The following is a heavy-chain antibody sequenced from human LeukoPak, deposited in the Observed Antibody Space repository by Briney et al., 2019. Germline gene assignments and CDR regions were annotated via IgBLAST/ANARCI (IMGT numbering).Heavy chain of an antibody. CDR2: IIPILGIA. CDR1: GGTFSSYA. CDR3: ARPTAPYCGGDCYYAECFQH. D-gene: IGHD2-21*02. V-gene: IGHV1-69*04. Sequence: SVKVSCKASGGTFSSYAISWVRQAPGQGLEWMGRIIPILGIANYAQKFQGRVTITADKSTSTAYMELSSLRSEDTAVYYCARPTAPYCGGDCYYAECFQHWGQGTLVTVSS. J-gene: IGHJ1*01.